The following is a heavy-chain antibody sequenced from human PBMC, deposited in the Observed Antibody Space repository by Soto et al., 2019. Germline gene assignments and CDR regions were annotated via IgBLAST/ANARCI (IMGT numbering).Heavy chain of an antibody. D-gene: IGHD6-19*01. J-gene: IGHJ4*02. Sequence: GGSLRLSCAASGFTFISYAMSWVRQAPGKGLEWVSAISGSGGSTYYADSVKGRFTISRDNSKNTLYLQMNSLRAEDTAVYYCAKPTEYSSGWYRFDYWGQGTLVTVSS. CDR1: GFTFISYA. CDR3: AKPTEYSSGWYRFDY. CDR2: ISGSGGST. V-gene: IGHV3-23*01.